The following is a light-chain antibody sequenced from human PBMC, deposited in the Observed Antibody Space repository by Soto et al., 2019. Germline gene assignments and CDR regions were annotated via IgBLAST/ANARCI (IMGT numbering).Light chain of an antibody. CDR1: ENVRTF. CDR3: QQYNNWPYT. CDR2: GAS. J-gene: IGKJ2*01. Sequence: EVVLTQSPATLSLSPGERATLSCRASENVRTFVDWYQQKPGQAPRLLIYGASNRATGIPARFSGSGSGTDFTLTISSLQSEDFAVYYCQQYNNWPYTFGQGTKLEIK. V-gene: IGKV3-11*01.